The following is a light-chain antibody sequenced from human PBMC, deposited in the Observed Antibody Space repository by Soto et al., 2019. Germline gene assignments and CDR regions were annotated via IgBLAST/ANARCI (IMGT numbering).Light chain of an antibody. J-gene: IGLJ1*01. V-gene: IGLV2-23*02. CDR3: CSYAGGRSPYV. Sequence: QSALTQPASVSGSPGQSITISCTGTTRDVGSYDLVSWYQQHPGKAPKIMIYEVSKRPSGDSNRFSGSKSGNTASLTISGLQAEDEADYYCCSYAGGRSPYVFGTGTKVTVL. CDR1: TRDVGSYDL. CDR2: EVS.